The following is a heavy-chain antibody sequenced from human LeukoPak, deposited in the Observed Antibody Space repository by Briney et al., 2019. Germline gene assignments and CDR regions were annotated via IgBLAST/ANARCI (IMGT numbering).Heavy chain of an antibody. CDR1: GFTFSSYW. CDR3: ARDGYYYDSSGYYPHHPFDY. V-gene: IGHV3-7*01. Sequence: GGSLRLSCAASGFTFSSYWMSWVRQAPGKGLEWVANINQDGSEKYYVDSVKGRFTISRDNAKNSLYLQMNSLRAEDTAVYYCARDGYYYDSSGYYPHHPFDYWGQGTLVTVSS. CDR2: INQDGSEK. D-gene: IGHD3-22*01. J-gene: IGHJ4*02.